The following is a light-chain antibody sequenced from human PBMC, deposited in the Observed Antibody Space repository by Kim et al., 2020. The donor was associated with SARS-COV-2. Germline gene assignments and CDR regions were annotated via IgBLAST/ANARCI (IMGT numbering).Light chain of an antibody. V-gene: IGKV1-39*01. Sequence: ASVGDRVTITCRVSQSISSYLNWYQQKPGKAPKLLIYAASSLQSGVPSRFSGSGSGTDFTLTISSLQPEDFATYYCQQSYSTPWTFGQGTKVDIK. CDR3: QQSYSTPWT. CDR2: AAS. CDR1: QSISSY. J-gene: IGKJ1*01.